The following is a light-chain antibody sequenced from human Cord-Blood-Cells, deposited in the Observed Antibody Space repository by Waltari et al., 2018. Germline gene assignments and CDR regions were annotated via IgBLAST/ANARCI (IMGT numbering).Light chain of an antibody. Sequence: SSLSASVGDRVTITCQASQDISNYLNWYQQKPGKAPKLLIYDASNLETGVPSRFSGSGSGTDFTFTISSLQPEDIATYYCQQYDNLYTFGHGTKLEIK. CDR1: QDISNY. CDR3: QQYDNLYT. V-gene: IGKV1-33*01. CDR2: DAS. J-gene: IGKJ2*01.